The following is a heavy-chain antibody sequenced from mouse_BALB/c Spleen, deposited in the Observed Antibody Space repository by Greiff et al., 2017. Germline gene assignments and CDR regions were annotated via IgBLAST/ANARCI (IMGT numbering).Heavy chain of an antibody. D-gene: IGHD1-1*01. V-gene: IGHV2-9*02. J-gene: IGHJ1*01. Sequence: QVQLKESGPGLVAPSQSLSITCTVSGFSLTSYGVHWVRQPPGKGLEWLGVIWAGGSTNYNSALMSRLSISKDNSKSQVFLKMNSLQTDDTAMYYCARYYYGSSQYFDVWGAGTTVTVSS. CDR1: GFSLTSYG. CDR2: IWAGGST. CDR3: ARYYYGSSQYFDV.